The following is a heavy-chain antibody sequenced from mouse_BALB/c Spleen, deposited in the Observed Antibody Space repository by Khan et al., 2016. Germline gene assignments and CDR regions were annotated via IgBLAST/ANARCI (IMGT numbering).Heavy chain of an antibody. V-gene: IGHV10-1*02. CDR1: GFTFNTYA. Sequence: EVQLVESGGGLVQPKGSLKLSCAASGFTFNTYAMDWVRQAPGKGLEWVARIRTKSNNSTTYYADSVKDRFTISRDDSQSMLYLQMNNVKTEDTAMYYCVRQNLRWYFDDWGAGTTVTVSS. J-gene: IGHJ1*01. D-gene: IGHD1-1*01. CDR2: IRTKSNNSTT. CDR3: VRQNLRWYFDD.